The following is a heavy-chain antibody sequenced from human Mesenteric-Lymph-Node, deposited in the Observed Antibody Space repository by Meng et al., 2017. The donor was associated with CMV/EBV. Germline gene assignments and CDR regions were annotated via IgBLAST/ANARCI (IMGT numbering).Heavy chain of an antibody. J-gene: IGHJ4*02. CDR2: ISSSGNTK. CDR3: ARATGDPYYFDY. V-gene: IGHV3-11*04. CDR1: GFIFSDYY. D-gene: IGHD7-27*01. Sequence: GGSLRLSCAASGFIFSDYYMTWIRQAPGKGLQWVSYISSSGNTKYSADSVRGRLTISRDNAKNSLYLQMNSLRAEDTAVYYCARATGDPYYFDYWGQGTLVTVSS.